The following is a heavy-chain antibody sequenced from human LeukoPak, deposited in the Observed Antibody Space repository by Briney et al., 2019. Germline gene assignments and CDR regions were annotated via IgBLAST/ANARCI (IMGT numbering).Heavy chain of an antibody. D-gene: IGHD3-22*01. V-gene: IGHV3-7*01. CDR1: GFTFSNDW. Sequence: GGSLRLSCAASGFTFSNDWMTWVRQAPGKGLEWVANIKQDGSERYYVDSVKGRFTISRDNAKNSLYLQMNSLRAEDTAVYYCARYTGGYYNNWGQGTLVTVSS. CDR3: ARYTGGYYNN. J-gene: IGHJ4*02. CDR2: IKQDGSER.